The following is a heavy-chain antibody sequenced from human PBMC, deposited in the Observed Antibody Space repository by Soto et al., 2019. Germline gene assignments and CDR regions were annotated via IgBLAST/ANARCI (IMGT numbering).Heavy chain of an antibody. V-gene: IGHV4-4*07. Sequence: QVQLQESGPGLVKPSETLSLTCTVSGGSISSYYWSWIRQSAGQGLEWIGRFYTSGTTHYNPSLNSRLSMSADTSKNQLSLTLTSVTAADTGVYYCARAGNEYGVDVWGPGTTVTVSS. CDR2: FYTSGTT. J-gene: IGHJ6*02. D-gene: IGHD3-10*01. CDR1: GGSISSYY. CDR3: ARAGNEYGVDV.